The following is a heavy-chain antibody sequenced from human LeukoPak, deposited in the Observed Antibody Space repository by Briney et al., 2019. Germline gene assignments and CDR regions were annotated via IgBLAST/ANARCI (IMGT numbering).Heavy chain of an antibody. D-gene: IGHD3-3*01. CDR1: GFTFGDYA. Sequence: GGSLRLSCTASGFTFGDYAMSWVRQAPGKGLEWVGFIRSKAYGGTTEYAASVKGRFTISRDDSKSIAYLQMNSLKTEDTAVYYCTRAGERNCDFWSGYRDSYFDYWGQGTLVTVSS. CDR3: TRAGERNCDFWSGYRDSYFDY. V-gene: IGHV3-49*04. CDR2: IRSKAYGGTT. J-gene: IGHJ4*02.